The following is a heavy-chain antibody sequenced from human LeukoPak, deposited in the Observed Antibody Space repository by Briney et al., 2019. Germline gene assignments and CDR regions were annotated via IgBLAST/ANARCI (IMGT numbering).Heavy chain of an antibody. J-gene: IGHJ3*02. CDR2: ISVYNGNT. D-gene: IGHD6-19*01. CDR1: GYTFTSYG. V-gene: IGHV1-18*01. CDR3: ARDPRKTIGWYSSGAFDI. Sequence: ASVKVSCKASGYTFTSYGISWVRQAPGQGLEWMGWISVYNGNTKFAQKLQGRVTMTTDTSTSTAYMELRSLTSDDTAVYYCARDPRKTIGWYSSGAFDIWGQGAMVTVSS.